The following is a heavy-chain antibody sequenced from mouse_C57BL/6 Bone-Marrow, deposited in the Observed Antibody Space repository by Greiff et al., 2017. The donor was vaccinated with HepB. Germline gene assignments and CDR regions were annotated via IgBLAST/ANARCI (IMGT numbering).Heavy chain of an antibody. CDR1: GYTFTSYG. D-gene: IGHD3-2*02. V-gene: IGHV1-81*01. Sequence: VQRVESGAELARPGASVKLSCKASGYTFTSYGISWVKQRTGQGLEWIGEIYPRSGNTYYNEKFKGKATLTVDKSSSTAYMELRSLTSEDNAVYYCARGLRLLEYYFDYWGQGTTLTVSS. CDR3: ARGLRLLEYYFDY. CDR2: IYPRSGNT. J-gene: IGHJ2*01.